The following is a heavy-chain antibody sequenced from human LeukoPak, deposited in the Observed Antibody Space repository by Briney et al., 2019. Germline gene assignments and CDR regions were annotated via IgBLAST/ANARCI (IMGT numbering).Heavy chain of an antibody. CDR2: IYYSGDT. CDR3: ARPDSRRARFPLDY. D-gene: IGHD6-6*01. J-gene: IGHJ4*02. Sequence: SETLSLTCTVSGGSISSYYWTWIRQPPGKGLEWIGYIYYSGDTTYNPSLKSRVTISVDASKNQFSLKLTSVTAADTAVYYCARPDSRRARFPLDYWGQGTLVTVSS. V-gene: IGHV4-59*08. CDR1: GGSISSYY.